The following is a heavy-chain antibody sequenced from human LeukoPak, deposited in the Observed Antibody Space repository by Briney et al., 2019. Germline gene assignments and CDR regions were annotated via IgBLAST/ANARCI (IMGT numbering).Heavy chain of an antibody. CDR3: ANEWLHVSGSYKANN. V-gene: IGHV3-30*02. D-gene: IGHD3-10*01. CDR2: IRNDGSDK. J-gene: IGHJ4*02. CDR1: GFTFSSYG. Sequence: PGGSLRLSCAASGFTFSSYGMHWVRQAPGKGLEWVAFIRNDGSDKYHADSVKGRFTISRDNSKNTLYLQMNSLRTEDTAVYYCANEWLHVSGSYKANNWGQGTPVTVSS.